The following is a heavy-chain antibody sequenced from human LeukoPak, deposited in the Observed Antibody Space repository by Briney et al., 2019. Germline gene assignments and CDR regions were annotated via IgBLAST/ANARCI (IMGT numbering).Heavy chain of an antibody. D-gene: IGHD3-22*01. CDR2: ISAYNGNT. Sequence: GASVKVSCKASGYTFTNYGISWVRQAPGQGLEWMGWISAYNGNTKYAQKFQGRVTMTTDTSTSTAYMELRSLRSDDTAMYYCARRVTDSSGYYYFTEYFQHWGQGTLVTVSS. J-gene: IGHJ1*01. V-gene: IGHV1-18*01. CDR3: ARRVTDSSGYYYFTEYFQH. CDR1: GYTFTNYG.